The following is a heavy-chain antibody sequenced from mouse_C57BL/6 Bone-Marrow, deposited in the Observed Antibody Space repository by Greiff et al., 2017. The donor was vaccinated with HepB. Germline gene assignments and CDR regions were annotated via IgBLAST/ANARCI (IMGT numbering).Heavy chain of an antibody. Sequence: VQGVESGPGLVAPSQSLSITCTVSGFSLTSYAISWVRQPPGKGLEWLGVIWTGGGTNYNSALKSRLSISKDNSKSQVFLKMNSLQTDDTARYYCARVLYDGYRYYAMDYWGQGTSVTVSS. CDR2: IWTGGGT. CDR3: ARVLYDGYRYYAMDY. J-gene: IGHJ4*01. CDR1: GFSLTSYA. V-gene: IGHV2-9-1*01. D-gene: IGHD2-3*01.